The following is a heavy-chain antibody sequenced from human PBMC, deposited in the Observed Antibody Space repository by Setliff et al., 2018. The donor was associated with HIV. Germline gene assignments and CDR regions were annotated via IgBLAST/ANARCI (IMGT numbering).Heavy chain of an antibody. J-gene: IGHJ4*02. D-gene: IGHD2-2*02. CDR3: ARDGASYCSSTSCYKPLSDY. Sequence: GASVKVSCKTSGYMFIAYGMSWVRRAPGQGLEWMGWIGPYNDRTEYAQKFQGRVTITTDESTSTAYMELSRLRSDDTAAYYCARDGASYCSSTSCYKPLSDYWGQGTLVTVSS. V-gene: IGHV1-18*01. CDR2: IGPYNDRT. CDR1: GYMFIAYG.